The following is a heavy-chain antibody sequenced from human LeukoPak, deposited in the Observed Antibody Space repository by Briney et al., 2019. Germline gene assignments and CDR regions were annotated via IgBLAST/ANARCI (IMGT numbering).Heavy chain of an antibody. CDR1: GFTFYDYA. J-gene: IGHJ5*02. CDR2: ISWNSGNI. D-gene: IGHD2-21*01. Sequence: PGRSLRLSCAASGFTFYDYAMHWVRHAPGKGLEGVSGISWNSGNIVYADSVKRRFTIYRHNAKNSLYLHMNSLSAEHTAVYYCAGEPLGAREGYCGGDCYLKWPEGYKWFDHWGQGTLVTVSS. V-gene: IGHV3-9*01. CDR3: AGEPLGAREGYCGGDCYLKWPEGYKWFDH.